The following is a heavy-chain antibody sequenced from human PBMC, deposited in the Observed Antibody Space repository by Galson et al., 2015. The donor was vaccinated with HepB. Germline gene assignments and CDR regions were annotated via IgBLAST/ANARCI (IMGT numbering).Heavy chain of an antibody. J-gene: IGHJ4*02. Sequence: SLRLSCAASGFTFSSYSMNWVRQAPGKGLEWVSSISSSSSYIYYADSVKGRFTISRDNAKNSLYLQMNSLRAEDTAVYYCARQGGRSYRQYYFDYWGQGTLVTVSS. CDR3: ARQGGRSYRQYYFDY. CDR2: ISSSSSYI. CDR1: GFTFSSYS. V-gene: IGHV3-21*01. D-gene: IGHD1-26*01.